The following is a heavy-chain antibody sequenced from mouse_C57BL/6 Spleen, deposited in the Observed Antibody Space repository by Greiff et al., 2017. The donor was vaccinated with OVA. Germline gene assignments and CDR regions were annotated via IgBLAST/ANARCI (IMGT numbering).Heavy chain of an antibody. CDR1: GYAFSSYW. Sequence: VQLQQSGAELVKPGASVKISCKASGYAFSSYWMNWVKQRPGKGLEWIGQIYPGDGDTNYNGKFKGKATLSADKSSSTAYMQLSSLTSEDSAVYFCARRIYYDYPGYFDYWGQGTTLTVSS. CDR2: IYPGDGDT. J-gene: IGHJ2*01. CDR3: ARRIYYDYPGYFDY. V-gene: IGHV1-80*01. D-gene: IGHD2-4*01.